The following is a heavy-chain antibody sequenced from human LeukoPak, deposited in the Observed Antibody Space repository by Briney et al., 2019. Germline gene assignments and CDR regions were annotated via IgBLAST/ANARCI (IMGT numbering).Heavy chain of an antibody. CDR3: AREPKDYDFWRCYYYMDV. CDR1: GFTFSSYA. Sequence: GGSLRLSCAASGFTFSSYAMHWVRQAPGKGLEWVAVISYDGSNKYYADSVKGRFTISRDNSKNTLYLQMNSLRAEDTAVYYCAREPKDYDFWRCYYYMDVWGKGTTVTVSS. CDR2: ISYDGSNK. V-gene: IGHV3-30*01. J-gene: IGHJ6*03. D-gene: IGHD3-3*01.